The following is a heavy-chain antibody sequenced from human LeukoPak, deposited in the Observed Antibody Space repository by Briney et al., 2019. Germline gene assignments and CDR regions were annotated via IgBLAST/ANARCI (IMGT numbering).Heavy chain of an antibody. D-gene: IGHD3-10*01. Sequence: PGGSLRLSCAASGFTFSDHYMIWLRQAPGKGLEAISYISHNGETKYYADSVKGRLSISRDNAKSSLYLQMNSLRVEDTAVYYCARAYYYGDGMDVWGQGTTVTVSS. CDR2: ISHNGETK. CDR3: ARAYYYGDGMDV. J-gene: IGHJ6*02. CDR1: GFTFSDHY. V-gene: IGHV3-11*01.